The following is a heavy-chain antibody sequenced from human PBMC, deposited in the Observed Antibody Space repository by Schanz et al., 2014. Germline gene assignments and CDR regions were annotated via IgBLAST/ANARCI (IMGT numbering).Heavy chain of an antibody. V-gene: IGHV1-46*03. D-gene: IGHD6-13*01. J-gene: IGHJ4*02. Sequence: QVQLVQSGAEVKKPGSSVKVSCKASGGTFSSSTLTWVRQAPGQGLEWMGIINPSGGSTSYAQKFQGRVTMTRDTSTSTVYMERSSLRSEDTAVYYCARDGEAAAGWDYWGQGTLVTVSS. CDR2: INPSGGST. CDR3: ARDGEAAAGWDY. CDR1: GGTFSSST.